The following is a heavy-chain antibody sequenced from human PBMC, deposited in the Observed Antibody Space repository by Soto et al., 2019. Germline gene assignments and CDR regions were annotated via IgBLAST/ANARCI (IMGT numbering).Heavy chain of an antibody. CDR1: GGTFSSYT. J-gene: IGHJ5*02. V-gene: IGHV1-69*02. Sequence: QVQLVQSGAEVKKPGSSVKVSCKASGGTFSSYTISWVRQAPGQGLEWMGRIIPILGIANYAQKFQGRVTITADKSTSTAYMELSSLRSEDTAVYYCARASIAAAGDVDNWFDPWGQGTLVTVSS. CDR3: ARASIAAAGDVDNWFDP. CDR2: IIPILGIA. D-gene: IGHD6-13*01.